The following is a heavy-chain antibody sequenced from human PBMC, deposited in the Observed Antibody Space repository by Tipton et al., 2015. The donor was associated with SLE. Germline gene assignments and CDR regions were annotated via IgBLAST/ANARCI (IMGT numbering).Heavy chain of an antibody. Sequence: GSLRLSCAASGFTFSSYAMSWVRQAPGKGLEWVSAISGSGGSTYYADSVKGRFTISRDNSKNTLYLQMNSLRAEDTAVYYCAKTPVIAARPEYYYYYYMDVWGKGTTVTVSS. D-gene: IGHD6-6*01. CDR1: GFTFSSYA. J-gene: IGHJ6*03. CDR3: AKTPVIAARPEYYYYYYMDV. V-gene: IGHV3-23*01. CDR2: ISGSGGST.